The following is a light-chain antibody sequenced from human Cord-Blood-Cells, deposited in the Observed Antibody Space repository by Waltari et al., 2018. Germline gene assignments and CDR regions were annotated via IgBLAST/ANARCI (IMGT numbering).Light chain of an antibody. CDR2: LGS. Sequence: DFVRTQSPLSLPVTPGEPASISCRSSQSLLHSNAYNYLDWYLQKPGQSPQLLIYLGSNRASGDPDRFSGSGSGTDFKLKISRVEAEDVGVYYCMQALQTPLTFGGGTKVEIK. CDR1: QSLLHSNAYNY. V-gene: IGKV2-28*01. CDR3: MQALQTPLT. J-gene: IGKJ4*01.